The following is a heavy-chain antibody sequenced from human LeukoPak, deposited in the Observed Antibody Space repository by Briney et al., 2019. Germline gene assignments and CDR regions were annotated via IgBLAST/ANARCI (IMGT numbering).Heavy chain of an antibody. CDR1: GGTVSSYA. CDR2: IIPIFGTA. Sequence: GSSVKVSCKASGGTVSSYAISWVRQAPGQGLEWMGGIIPIFGTANYAQKFQGRVTITTDESTSTAYMELSSLRFEDTAVYYCAREVLSDIRGSVYWGQGTLVTVSS. D-gene: IGHD2/OR15-2a*01. CDR3: AREVLSDIRGSVY. V-gene: IGHV1-69*05. J-gene: IGHJ4*02.